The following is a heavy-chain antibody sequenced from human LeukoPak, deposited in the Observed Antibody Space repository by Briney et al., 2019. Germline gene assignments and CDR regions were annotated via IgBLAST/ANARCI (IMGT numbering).Heavy chain of an antibody. J-gene: IGHJ4*02. CDR3: TKAPSIILVCSGSDF. CDR1: GFTFTSYA. V-gene: IGHV1-58*02. CDR2: IVVGSGNT. Sequence: ASVKVSCKASGFTFTSYAMQWVRQARGQRLEWIGWIVVGSGNTNYAQKLQGRVTITTDTSTSTAYMELRSPRSDDTAVYYCTKAPSIILVCSGSDFWGQGTLVTVSS. D-gene: IGHD3-3*01.